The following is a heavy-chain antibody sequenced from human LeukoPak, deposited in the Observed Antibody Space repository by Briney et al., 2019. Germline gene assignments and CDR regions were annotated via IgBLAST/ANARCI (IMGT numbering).Heavy chain of an antibody. CDR2: ISSSGSTT. V-gene: IGHV3-11*01. J-gene: IGHJ4*02. CDR3: AKRSSGLIPYFDY. Sequence: GGSLRLSCAASGFTFSDYYMSWIRQAPGKGLEWVSYISSSGSTTYYADSVKGRFTFSRDNSKNTLYLQMNSLRADDTAVYYCAKRSSGLIPYFDYWGQGTLVTVSS. CDR1: GFTFSDYY. D-gene: IGHD6-19*01.